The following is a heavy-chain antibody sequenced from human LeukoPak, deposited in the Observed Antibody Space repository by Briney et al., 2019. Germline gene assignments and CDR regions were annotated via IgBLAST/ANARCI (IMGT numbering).Heavy chain of an antibody. CDR1: GFPFSNYA. J-gene: IGHJ4*02. CDR2: LTGSGFST. D-gene: IGHD3-16*01. Sequence: GGSLRLSCAASGFPFSNYAMSWVRQAPGKGLEWVSALTGSGFSTYYADSVKGRFTISIDNSKNTLYLQMNSLRAEDTAVYYCARRAGAYTHPYDYWGQGTLVTVSS. CDR3: ARRAGAYTHPYDY. V-gene: IGHV3-23*01.